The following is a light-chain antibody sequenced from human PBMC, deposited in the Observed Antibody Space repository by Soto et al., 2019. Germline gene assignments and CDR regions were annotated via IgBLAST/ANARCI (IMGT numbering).Light chain of an antibody. Sequence: DIVMTQSPATLSVSPGERATLSCRASLTVSNNLAWYQQKPGQAPRRLSYYASTRATGIPDRFSGSGSVKDFTLTISSVQSEDVAVYYCQQYNNWPPGATFGPGTRVDIK. V-gene: IGKV3-15*01. CDR2: YAS. J-gene: IGKJ3*01. CDR3: QQYNNWPPGAT. CDR1: LTVSNN.